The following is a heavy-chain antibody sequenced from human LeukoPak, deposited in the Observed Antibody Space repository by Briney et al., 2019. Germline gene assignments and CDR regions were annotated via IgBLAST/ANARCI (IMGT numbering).Heavy chain of an antibody. D-gene: IGHD3-10*02. J-gene: IGHJ6*04. CDR1: GFTFSSYE. V-gene: IGHV3-48*03. Sequence: PGGSLRLSCAASGFTFSSYEMNWVRHAQGKGLEWVSYISSRGSTIFYADSVKGRFTISRDNAKNSLYLQMNSLRAEDTAVYYCAELGITMIGVVWGKGTTVTISS. CDR3: AELGITMIGVV. CDR2: ISSRGSTI.